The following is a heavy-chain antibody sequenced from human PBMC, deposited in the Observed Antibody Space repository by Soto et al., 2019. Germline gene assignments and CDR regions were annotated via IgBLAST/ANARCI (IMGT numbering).Heavy chain of an antibody. Sequence: QVQLQESGPGLVKPSQTLSLTCTVSGGSISSGGYYWSWIRQHPGKGLEWIGYIYYSGSTYYNPSLKSRVTISVDTSKNPFSLKLSSVPAADTAVYYCAIRGVKGGAVGYWGQGTLVTVSS. J-gene: IGHJ4*02. CDR3: AIRGVKGGAVGY. D-gene: IGHD3-10*01. CDR2: IYYSGST. CDR1: GGSISSGGYY. V-gene: IGHV4-31*03.